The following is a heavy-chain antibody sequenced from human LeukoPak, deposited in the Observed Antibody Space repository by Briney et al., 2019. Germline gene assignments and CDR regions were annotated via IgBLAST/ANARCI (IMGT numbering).Heavy chain of an antibody. J-gene: IGHJ4*02. CDR3: ARHDSSGYYFFDY. CDR2: IYYSGST. Sequence: SETLSLTCTVSGGSISSSSYYWGWIRQPPGKGLEWIGSIYYSGSTYYNPSLKSRVTISVDTSKNQFSLKLSSVTAADTAVYYCARHDSSGYYFFDYWGQGTLVTVSS. CDR1: GGSISSSSYY. V-gene: IGHV4-39*01. D-gene: IGHD3-22*01.